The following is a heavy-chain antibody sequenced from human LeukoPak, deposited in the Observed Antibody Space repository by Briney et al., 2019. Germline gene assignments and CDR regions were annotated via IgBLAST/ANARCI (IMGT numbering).Heavy chain of an antibody. CDR1: GGTLSSYA. V-gene: IGHV1-69*04. J-gene: IGHJ5*02. CDR2: IIPILGIA. Sequence: GASVKVSCKASGGTLSSYAISWVRQAPGQGLEWMGRIIPILGIANYAQKFQGRVTITADKSTSTAYMELSSLRSEDTAVYYCARDSSRNVLRYFDWFPYNWFDPWGQGTLVTVSS. D-gene: IGHD3-9*01. CDR3: ARDSSRNVLRYFDWFPYNWFDP.